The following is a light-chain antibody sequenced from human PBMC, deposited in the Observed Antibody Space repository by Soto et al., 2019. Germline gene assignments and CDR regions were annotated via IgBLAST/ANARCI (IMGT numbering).Light chain of an antibody. Sequence: DIQMTQSPSTLSSSLGDRVTLTCRASQSISSWLAWYQQKPGKAPKLRIYDASSLESGVPSRLSGSGSGTEFTLTISSLQPDDFATYYCQQYNSYWTFGQGTKVDIK. CDR3: QQYNSYWT. V-gene: IGKV1-5*01. CDR2: DAS. CDR1: QSISSW. J-gene: IGKJ1*01.